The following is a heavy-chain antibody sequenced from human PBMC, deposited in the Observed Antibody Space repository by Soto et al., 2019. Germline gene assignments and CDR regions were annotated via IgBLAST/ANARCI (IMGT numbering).Heavy chain of an antibody. Sequence: QVKLVESGGGVVQPGRSLRLSCVASGFTFSRYAMDWVRQAPGKGLKWVAIISYDGRNEYYADSVKGRFTISRDNSKNPLYLQMNSLSPEDTAVYYCAKGRGGWRNYGMDVWGQGTTVTVSS. J-gene: IGHJ6*02. CDR3: AKGRGGWRNYGMDV. CDR1: GFTFSRYA. D-gene: IGHD6-19*01. CDR2: ISYDGRNE. V-gene: IGHV3-30*18.